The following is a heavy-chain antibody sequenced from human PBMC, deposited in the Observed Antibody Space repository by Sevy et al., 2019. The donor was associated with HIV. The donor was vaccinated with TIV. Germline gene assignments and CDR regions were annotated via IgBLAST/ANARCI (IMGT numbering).Heavy chain of an antibody. V-gene: IGHV3-33*01. Sequence: GGSLRLSCAASGFEFNKYGFHWVRQAPGKGLEWVAAIWYDGRTERYADSVQGRFTISRDNSKKTLYLQMNSLRDEDTAIYYCARDAARVIVPTAGFDSWGQRTLVTVSS. CDR1: GFEFNKYG. CDR3: ARDAARVIVPTAGFDS. D-gene: IGHD1-1*01. CDR2: IWYDGRTE. J-gene: IGHJ5*01.